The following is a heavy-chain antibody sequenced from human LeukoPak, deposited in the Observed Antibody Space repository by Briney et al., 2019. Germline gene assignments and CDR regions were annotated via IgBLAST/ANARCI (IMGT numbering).Heavy chain of an antibody. CDR1: GFTFSSYS. V-gene: IGHV3-21*01. Sequence: KSGGSLRLSCAASGFTFSSYSMNWVRQAPGKGLEWVSSISSSSSYIYYADSVKGRFTISRDNAKNSLYLQMNSLRAEDTAVYYCARDDDFLIDYWGQGTLVTVSS. CDR2: ISSSSSYI. CDR3: ARDDDFLIDY. D-gene: IGHD1-1*01. J-gene: IGHJ4*02.